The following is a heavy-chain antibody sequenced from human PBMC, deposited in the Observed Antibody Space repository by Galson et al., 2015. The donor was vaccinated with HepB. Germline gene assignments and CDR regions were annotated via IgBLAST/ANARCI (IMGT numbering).Heavy chain of an antibody. Sequence: SETLSLTCTVSGGSISSYYWSWIRQPPGEALEWIGYVYHTGNTNYNPSLRSRVTISLDTSKNQFSLKLTSVTAADTAIYYCARRVATRGMYCFDYWGQGTLVTVSS. D-gene: IGHD5-12*01. J-gene: IGHJ4*02. CDR3: ARRVATRGMYCFDY. V-gene: IGHV4-59*01. CDR1: GGSISSYY. CDR2: VYHTGNT.